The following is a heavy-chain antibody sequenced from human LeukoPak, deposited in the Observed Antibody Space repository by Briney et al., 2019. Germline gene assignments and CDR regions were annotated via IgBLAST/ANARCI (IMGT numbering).Heavy chain of an antibody. D-gene: IGHD6-6*01. V-gene: IGHV1-69*05. CDR3: ARAPYSSSPFDY. J-gene: IGHJ4*02. Sequence: ASVKVSCKASGYIFTSYGISWVRQAPGQGLEWMGGIIPIFGTANYAQKFQGRVTITTDESTSTAYMELSSLRSEDTAVYYCARAPYSSSPFDYWGQGTLVTVSS. CDR2: IIPIFGTA. CDR1: GYIFTSYG.